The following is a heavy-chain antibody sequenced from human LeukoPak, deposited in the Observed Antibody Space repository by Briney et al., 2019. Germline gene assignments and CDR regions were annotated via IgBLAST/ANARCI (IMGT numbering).Heavy chain of an antibody. CDR2: INPNSGGT. CDR1: GYTFTGYY. CDR3: GRAVSGYSSGWLPDY. Sequence: ASVTVSCKASGYTFTGYYMHWVRQAPGQGLGWMGWINPNSGGTNYAQTFQGWVTMTRDTSISTAYMELSRLRSDDTAVYYCGRAVSGYSSGWLPDYWGQGTLVTVSS. V-gene: IGHV1-2*04. J-gene: IGHJ4*02. D-gene: IGHD6-19*01.